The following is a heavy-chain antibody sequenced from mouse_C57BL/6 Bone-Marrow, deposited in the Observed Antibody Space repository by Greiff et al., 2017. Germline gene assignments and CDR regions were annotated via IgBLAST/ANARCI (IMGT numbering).Heavy chain of an antibody. V-gene: IGHV2-2*01. CDR2: IWSGGST. J-gene: IGHJ3*01. CDR1: GFSLTRYG. Sequence: VKKKKAGSGIVQPSQSRGITCTVSGFSLTRYGLNWVRQSPGKGLEWLGVIWSGGSTDYNAAFISRLSISKDNSKSQVFFKMNSLQADDTAVYYCARTEGFAYWGQGTLVTFSA. CDR3: ARTEGFAY.